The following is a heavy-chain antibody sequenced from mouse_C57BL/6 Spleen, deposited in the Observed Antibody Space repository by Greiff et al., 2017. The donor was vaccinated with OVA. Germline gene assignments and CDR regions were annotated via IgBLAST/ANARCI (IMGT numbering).Heavy chain of an antibody. CDR3: HYYGSSWFAY. V-gene: IGHV1-26*01. J-gene: IGHJ3*01. CDR2: INPNNGGT. Sequence: VQLKQSGPELVKPGASVKISCKASGYTFTDYYMNWVKQSHGKSLEWIGDINPNNGGTSYNQKFKGKATLTVDKSSSTAYMELRSLTSEDSAVYYCHYYGSSWFAYWGQGTLVTVSA. CDR1: GYTFTDYY. D-gene: IGHD1-1*01.